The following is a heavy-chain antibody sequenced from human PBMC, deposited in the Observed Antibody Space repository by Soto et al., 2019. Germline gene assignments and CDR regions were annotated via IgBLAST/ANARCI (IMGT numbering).Heavy chain of an antibody. CDR1: GGTFSSYA. CDR3: ARDDSGYEFGAYYYYYGMDV. D-gene: IGHD5-12*01. Sequence: QVQLVQSGAEVKKPGSSVKVSCKASGGTFSSYAISWVRQAPGQGLEWMGGIIPIFGTANYAQKFQGRVTITADEYTSTAYMELSSLRSEDTAVYYCARDDSGYEFGAYYYYYGMDVWGQGTTVTVSS. V-gene: IGHV1-69*01. J-gene: IGHJ6*02. CDR2: IIPIFGTA.